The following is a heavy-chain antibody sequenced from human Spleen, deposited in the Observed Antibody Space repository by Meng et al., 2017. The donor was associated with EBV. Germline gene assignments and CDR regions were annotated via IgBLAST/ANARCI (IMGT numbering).Heavy chain of an antibody. CDR3: ARSSYYWYFDL. V-gene: IGHV4-61*08. CDR2: IYYSGST. Sequence: QVQLQESGPGLGKPSETPSLTCTVSGGSFSSGDYYWSWIRQPPGKRLECIGYIYYSGSTNYNPSLKSRVTISVDTSKNQFSLKLSSVTAADTAVYYCARSSYYWYFDLWGRGTLVTVSS. D-gene: IGHD2-2*01. CDR1: GGSFSSGDYY. J-gene: IGHJ2*01.